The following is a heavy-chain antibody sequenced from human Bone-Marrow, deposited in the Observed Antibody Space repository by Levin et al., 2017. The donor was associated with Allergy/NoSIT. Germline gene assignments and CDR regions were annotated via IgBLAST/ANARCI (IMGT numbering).Heavy chain of an antibody. CDR2: INPGDGST. Sequence: GESLKISCKASGYTFTNYYIHWVRQAPGQGLEYMGVINPGDGSTSYAQKFQGRITMTRDTSTSTVYVEVSSLRSEDTALYYCARDYRQTHIMEFDYWGQGTLVTVSS. CDR1: GYTFTNYY. D-gene: IGHD1-1*01. J-gene: IGHJ4*02. CDR3: ARDYRQTHIMEFDY. V-gene: IGHV1-46*03.